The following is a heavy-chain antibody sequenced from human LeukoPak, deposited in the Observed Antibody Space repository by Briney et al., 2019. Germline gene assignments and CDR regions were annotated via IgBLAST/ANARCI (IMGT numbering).Heavy chain of an antibody. CDR1: GGTFSSYA. V-gene: IGHV1-69*05. Sequence: ASVKVSCTASGGTFSSYAISWVRQAPGQGLEWMGGILPIFGTANYAQKFQGRVTITTDESTSTAYMELSSLRSEDTAVYYCAREDGCRSTSCHSYFDYWGQRTLVTVSS. J-gene: IGHJ4*02. CDR2: ILPIFGTA. D-gene: IGHD2-2*02. CDR3: AREDGCRSTSCHSYFDY.